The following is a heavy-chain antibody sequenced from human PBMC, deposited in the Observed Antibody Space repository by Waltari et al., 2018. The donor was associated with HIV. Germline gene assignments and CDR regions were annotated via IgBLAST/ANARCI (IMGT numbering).Heavy chain of an antibody. CDR1: GFSFSAYG. CDR2: IWYEGGNH. V-gene: IGHV3-33*01. Sequence: HVQLVESGGGVVQPGKSLRLHCVASGFSFSAYGMHWVRQVPGKGLEWVARIWYEGGNHKYVDSVRGRFTISRDNAKNSLYLQMNSLRAEDTAVYYCARSKYSSSSGFDLWGRGTLVTVSS. CDR3: ARSKYSSSSGFDL. J-gene: IGHJ2*01. D-gene: IGHD6-6*01.